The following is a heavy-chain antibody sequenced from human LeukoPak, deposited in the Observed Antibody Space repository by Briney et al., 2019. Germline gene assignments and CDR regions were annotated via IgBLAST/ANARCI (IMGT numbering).Heavy chain of an antibody. CDR2: VIPIFGTA. Sequence: SVKVSCKASGGTFSSYAISWVRQAPGQGLEWMGGVIPIFGTANYAQKFQGRVTITADESTSTAYMELSSLRSEDTAVYYCARHRAYGDYDFDYWGQGTLVTVSS. D-gene: IGHD4-17*01. V-gene: IGHV1-69*13. CDR3: ARHRAYGDYDFDY. J-gene: IGHJ4*02. CDR1: GGTFSSYA.